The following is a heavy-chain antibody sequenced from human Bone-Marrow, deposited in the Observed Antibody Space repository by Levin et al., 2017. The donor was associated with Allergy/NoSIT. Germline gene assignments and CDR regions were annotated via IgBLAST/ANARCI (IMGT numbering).Heavy chain of an antibody. Sequence: PGGSLRLSCAASGFTFSSYAMHWVRQAPGKGLEWVAVISYDGSNKYYADSVKGRFTISRDNSKNTLYLQMNSLRAEDTAVYYCARDSDSGDYSPGDYWGQGTLVTVSS. J-gene: IGHJ4*02. CDR3: ARDSDSGDYSPGDY. CDR1: GFTFSSYA. V-gene: IGHV3-30-3*01. CDR2: ISYDGSNK. D-gene: IGHD4-17*01.